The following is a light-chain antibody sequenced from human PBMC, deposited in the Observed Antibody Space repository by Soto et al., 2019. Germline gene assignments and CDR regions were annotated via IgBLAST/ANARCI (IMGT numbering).Light chain of an antibody. CDR3: QQYNRYSRT. CDR2: DAS. V-gene: IGKV1-5*01. Sequence: DLQMPQSPSTLSASVGDRVTITCRASQSISSWLAWYQQKPGKAPKLLIYDASSLESGVPSRFSGSGSDTEFTLTINNLQPDDFATYHCQQYNRYSRTVGGGTKVEIK. J-gene: IGKJ4*01. CDR1: QSISSW.